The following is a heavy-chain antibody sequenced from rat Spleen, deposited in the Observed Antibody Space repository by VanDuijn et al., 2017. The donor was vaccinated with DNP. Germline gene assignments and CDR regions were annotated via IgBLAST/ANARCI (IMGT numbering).Heavy chain of an antibody. V-gene: IGHV2S8*01. CDR3: ARDRLGAMDA. D-gene: IGHD5-1*01. Sequence: QVQLKESGPGLVQPSQTLSLTCTVSGFSLTSHGVSWVRQPPGKGLEWIVAISSGGSSYYNSALKSRLSISRDTSKSQIFLKMNSLQTEDTATYYCARDRLGAMDAWGQGTSVTVSS. J-gene: IGHJ4*01. CDR2: ISSGGSS. CDR1: GFSLTSHG.